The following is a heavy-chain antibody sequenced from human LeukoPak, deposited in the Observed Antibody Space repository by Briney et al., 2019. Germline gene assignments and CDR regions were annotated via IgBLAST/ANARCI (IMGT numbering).Heavy chain of an antibody. J-gene: IGHJ4*02. CDR3: ARAAAAGTTTISLDY. CDR1: GYTFTSYY. Sequence: ASVKVSCKASGYTFTSYYMHWVRQAPGQGLEWMGIINPSGGSTSYAQKFQGRVTITADKSTSTAYMELSSLRSEDTAVYYCARAAAAGTTTISLDYWGQGTLVTVSS. D-gene: IGHD6-13*01. V-gene: IGHV1-46*01. CDR2: INPSGGST.